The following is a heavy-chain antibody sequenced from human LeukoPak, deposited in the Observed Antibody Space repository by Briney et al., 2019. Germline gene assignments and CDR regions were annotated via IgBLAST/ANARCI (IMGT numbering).Heavy chain of an antibody. CDR1: DGSFSGYY. D-gene: IGHD4/OR15-4a*01. V-gene: IGHV4-59*01. J-gene: IGHJ4*02. Sequence: SETLSLTCAVYDGSFSGYYWSWIRQPPGKGLEWIGYISDSGSTNYNPSLKSRVNMSVDTSKNQFSLKLSSVTAADTAVYYCARDRLYYFDYWGQGTLVTVSS. CDR2: ISDSGST. CDR3: ARDRLYYFDY.